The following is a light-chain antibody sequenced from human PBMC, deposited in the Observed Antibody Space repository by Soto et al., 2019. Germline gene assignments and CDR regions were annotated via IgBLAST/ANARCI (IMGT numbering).Light chain of an antibody. Sequence: DIVLTQSPGTLSLSPGEGATLSCRASQTISSIYLAWYQQKPGQAPRLLIYGASSRATGIPDRFSGSGSRTDFTLTISRLEPEDFAGYYCQQFGSSPPYTFGQGTKLAIK. CDR2: GAS. CDR3: QQFGSSPPYT. J-gene: IGKJ2*01. CDR1: QTISSIY. V-gene: IGKV3-20*01.